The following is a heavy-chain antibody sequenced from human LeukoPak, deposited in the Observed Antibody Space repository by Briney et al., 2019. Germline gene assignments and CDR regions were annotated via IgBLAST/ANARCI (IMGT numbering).Heavy chain of an antibody. CDR2: IYYSGST. CDR1: GGSISSSSYY. J-gene: IGHJ4*02. D-gene: IGHD2-21*02. Sequence: SETLSLTCSVSGGSISSSSYYWGWIRQPPGKGLEWIGSIYYSGSTYYNPSLKSRVTISVDTSKSQFSLKLSSVTAADTAVYYCARRTYCGGDCYARVDYWGQGTLVTVSS. V-gene: IGHV4-39*01. CDR3: ARRTYCGGDCYARVDY.